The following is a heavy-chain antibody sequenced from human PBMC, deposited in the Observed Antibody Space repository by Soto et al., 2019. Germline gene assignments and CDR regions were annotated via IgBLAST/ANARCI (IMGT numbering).Heavy chain of an antibody. J-gene: IGHJ1*01. CDR3: ARDTYSXXXXGL. V-gene: IGHV4-30-4*01. D-gene: IGHD2-21*01. CDR1: GASVAGGSYY. CDR2: IPSRGRP. Sequence: QVQLRESGPGLVKPSQTLSLTCSVSGASVAGGSYYWSWVRQPPGKGLEWIGYIPSRGRPFDKPSLTSRGTISADTSKNQLSLQLTSVXXXXXXXYYCARDTYSXXXXGLWGQG.